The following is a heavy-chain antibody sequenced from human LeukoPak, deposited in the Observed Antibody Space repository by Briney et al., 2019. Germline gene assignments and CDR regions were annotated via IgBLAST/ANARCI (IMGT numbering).Heavy chain of an antibody. V-gene: IGHV4-34*01. CDR3: ARGQGTVTTH. CDR1: GGSFSGYY. D-gene: IGHD4-17*01. CDR2: INHSGSA. Sequence: PSETLSLTCAVSGGSFSGYYWTWIRQPPGKGLEWIGEINHSGSANYNLSLKSRVTISLDTSKNQFSLKLSSVTAADTAVYYCARGQGTVTTHWGQGTLVTVSS. J-gene: IGHJ4*02.